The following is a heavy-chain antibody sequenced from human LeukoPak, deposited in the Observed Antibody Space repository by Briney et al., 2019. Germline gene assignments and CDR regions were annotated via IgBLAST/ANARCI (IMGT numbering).Heavy chain of an antibody. Sequence: QSGGSLRLSCAASGVTFNTWWMAWVRQAPGKGLEWVASIIPDGSAKYYVDSVKGRFTISRDNAMNSLYLQLNSLRLEDTALYYCADVDGGAWGQGTLVTVSS. V-gene: IGHV3-7*01. D-gene: IGHD5-24*01. J-gene: IGHJ5*02. CDR1: GVTFNTWW. CDR2: IIPDGSAK. CDR3: ADVDGGA.